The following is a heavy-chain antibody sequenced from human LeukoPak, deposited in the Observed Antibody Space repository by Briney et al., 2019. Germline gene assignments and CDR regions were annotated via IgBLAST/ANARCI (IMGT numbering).Heavy chain of an antibody. V-gene: IGHV1-2*02. Sequence: ASVKVSCKASGYTFTGYYMHWVRQAPGQGREWMGWINPNIGGTNYAQKFQGRVTMTRDTSISTAYMELSRLRSDDTAVYYCARDERGYSYGPYYYYGMDVWGQGTTVTVSS. CDR2: INPNIGGT. D-gene: IGHD5-18*01. CDR1: GYTFTGYY. J-gene: IGHJ6*02. CDR3: ARDERGYSYGPYYYYGMDV.